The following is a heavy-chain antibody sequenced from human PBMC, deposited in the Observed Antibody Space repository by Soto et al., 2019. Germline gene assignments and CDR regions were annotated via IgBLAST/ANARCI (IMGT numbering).Heavy chain of an antibody. D-gene: IGHD4-17*01. V-gene: IGHV1-18*01. CDR1: GYPFTSYG. Sequence: QVQLVQSGAEVKKPGASVKVSCKASGYPFTSYGISWVRQAPGQGLEWVGWISAYNGLTRYAQSLQGRVTMTPDSSTTTAYMELRSLTSDDTAVYYCARRDYGEGSTRFDPWGQGTLVTVSS. CDR2: ISAYNGLT. CDR3: ARRDYGEGSTRFDP. J-gene: IGHJ5*02.